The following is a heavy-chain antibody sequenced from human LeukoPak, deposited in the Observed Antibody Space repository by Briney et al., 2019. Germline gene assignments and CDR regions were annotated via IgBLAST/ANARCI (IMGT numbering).Heavy chain of an antibody. CDR3: ARVFGSSWYGDN. CDR2: IYHSGST. J-gene: IGHJ4*02. Sequence: SETLSLTCTVSGYSISSGYYWGWIRQPPGKGLEWIGRIYHSGSTYYNPSHKSRATISVDTSKNQFSLKLSAVTAAETAVYCCARVFGSSWYGDNWGQGTLIIVTS. V-gene: IGHV4-38-2*02. CDR1: GYSISSGYY. D-gene: IGHD6-13*01.